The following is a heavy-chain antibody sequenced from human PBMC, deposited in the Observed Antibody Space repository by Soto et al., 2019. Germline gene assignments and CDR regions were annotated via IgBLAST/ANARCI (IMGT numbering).Heavy chain of an antibody. Sequence: ALVKVSCKASGSTFSSYAISWVRQAPGQGLEWMGGIIPIFGTANYAQKFQGRVTITADKSTGTAYMELSSLRSEDTAVYYCARGRGIAAAETDYYYYGMDVWGQGTTVTVSS. D-gene: IGHD6-13*01. V-gene: IGHV1-69*06. J-gene: IGHJ6*02. CDR3: ARGRGIAAAETDYYYYGMDV. CDR2: IIPIFGTA. CDR1: GSTFSSYA.